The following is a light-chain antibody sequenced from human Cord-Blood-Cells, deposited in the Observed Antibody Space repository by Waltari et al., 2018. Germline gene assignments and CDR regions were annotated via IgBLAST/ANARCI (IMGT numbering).Light chain of an antibody. J-gene: IGKJ1*01. CDR1: QSISSW. Sequence: EIQMTQSPSTLSASVGDRVTITCRASQSISSWFAWYQQKPGKAPKLLIYNASSLESGVPSRFSGSGSGTEFTLTISSLQPDDFATYYCQQYNSYSRTFGQGTKVEIK. V-gene: IGKV1-5*03. CDR3: QQYNSYSRT. CDR2: NAS.